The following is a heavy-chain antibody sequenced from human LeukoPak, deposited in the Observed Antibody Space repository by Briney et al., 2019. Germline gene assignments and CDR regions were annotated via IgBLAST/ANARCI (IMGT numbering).Heavy chain of an antibody. J-gene: IGHJ6*02. CDR1: GYTFTSYY. CDR3: ARVSSLGFWNYYGMDV. V-gene: IGHV1-46*01. D-gene: IGHD3-3*01. CDR2: INPSGGST. Sequence: ASVKVSCMASGYTFTSYYMHWVRQAPGQGLEWMGIINPSGGSTSYAQKFQGRVTMTRDTSTSTVYMELSSLRSEDTAVYYCARVSSLGFWNYYGMDVWGQGTTVTVSS.